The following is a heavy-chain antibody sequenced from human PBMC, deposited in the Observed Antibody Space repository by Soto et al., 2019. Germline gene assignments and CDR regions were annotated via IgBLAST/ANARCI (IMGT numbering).Heavy chain of an antibody. Sequence: SLRLSCAASGFTFSSYAMSWVRQAPGKGLEWVSAISGGGGSTYYADSVKGRFTISRDNSKNTLYLQMNSLRAEDTAVYYCAKSILMVYAIRFYYGMDVWGQGTTVTVSS. V-gene: IGHV3-23*01. CDR1: GFTFSSYA. CDR2: ISGGGGST. D-gene: IGHD2-8*01. CDR3: AKSILMVYAIRFYYGMDV. J-gene: IGHJ6*02.